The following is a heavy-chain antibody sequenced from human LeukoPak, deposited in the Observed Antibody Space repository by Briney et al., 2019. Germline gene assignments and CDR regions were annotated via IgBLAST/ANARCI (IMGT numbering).Heavy chain of an antibody. J-gene: IGHJ5*02. D-gene: IGHD6-13*01. V-gene: IGHV4-59*01. CDR3: ASSSGYSSSWYGRWFDP. Sequence: SETLSLTCTVSGASISSYYWSWIRQPPGKGREWIGYIYYSGSTNYNPSLKSRVTISVDTSKNQFSLKLSSVTAADTAVYYCASSSGYSSSWYGRWFDPWGQGTLVTVSS. CDR2: IYYSGST. CDR1: GASISSYY.